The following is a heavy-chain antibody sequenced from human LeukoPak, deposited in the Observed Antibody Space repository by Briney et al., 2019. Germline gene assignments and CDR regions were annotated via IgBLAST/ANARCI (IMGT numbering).Heavy chain of an antibody. CDR1: GFTVSSNY. Sequence: GGSLRLSCAASGFTVSSNYMSWVRQAPGKGLEWVSVIYSGGSTYYADSVKGRFTISRDNSKNTLYLQMNSLRAEDTAVYYCARGSASYYGSGSYYYWGQGTLVIVSS. V-gene: IGHV3-66*01. CDR2: IYSGGST. D-gene: IGHD3-10*01. CDR3: ARGSASYYGSGSYYY. J-gene: IGHJ4*02.